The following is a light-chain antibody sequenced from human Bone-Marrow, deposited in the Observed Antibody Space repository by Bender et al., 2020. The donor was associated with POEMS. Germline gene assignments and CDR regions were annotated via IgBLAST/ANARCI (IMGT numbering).Light chain of an antibody. Sequence: QSVLTQPPSASGTPGQRVTIPCSGGSSNIGAHAVNWYQHLPGTAPKLLIYSSHRRPSEVADRFSGSRSGTSASPAISGLQSEDEAEYYCAVWEDSLNGWVFGGGSKLTVL. CDR1: SSNIGAHA. CDR3: AVWEDSLNGWV. V-gene: IGLV1-44*01. CDR2: SSH. J-gene: IGLJ3*02.